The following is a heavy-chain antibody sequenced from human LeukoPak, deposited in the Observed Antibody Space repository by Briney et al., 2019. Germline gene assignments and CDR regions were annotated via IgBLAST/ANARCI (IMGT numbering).Heavy chain of an antibody. Sequence: SVTVSCKASGGTFSSYAISWVRQAPGQGLEWMGGIIPIFGTANYAQKFQGRVTITADESTSTAYMELSSLRSEDTAVYYCARGSYDYVWGSYRQPPGFDYWGQGTLVTVSS. CDR2: IIPIFGTA. CDR1: GGTFSSYA. J-gene: IGHJ4*02. CDR3: ARGSYDYVWGSYRQPPGFDY. V-gene: IGHV1-69*13. D-gene: IGHD3-16*02.